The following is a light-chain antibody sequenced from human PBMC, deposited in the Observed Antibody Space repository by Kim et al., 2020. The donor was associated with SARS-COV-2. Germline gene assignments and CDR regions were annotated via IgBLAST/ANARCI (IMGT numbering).Light chain of an antibody. CDR1: QNINNW. CDR3: QQYTGSYA. CDR2: KAS. Sequence: DVQMTQSPSTLSASVGDRVTITCRASQNINNWLVWYQQKPGRAPKLLIYKASNLDAGVPSRFSGVGFGTEFTLTISSLQPDDFATYYCQQYTGSYAFGQGTKLEI. V-gene: IGKV1-5*03. J-gene: IGKJ2*01.